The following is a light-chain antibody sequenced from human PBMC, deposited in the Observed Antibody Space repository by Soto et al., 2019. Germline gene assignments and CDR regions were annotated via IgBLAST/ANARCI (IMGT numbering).Light chain of an antibody. V-gene: IGKV3-20*01. CDR3: QQYGISLMYA. J-gene: IGKJ2*01. CDR2: GAS. CDR1: QSGDSSY. Sequence: EIVLTQSPGTLSLSPGERATLSCRASQSGDSSYLAWYKQKPGQPPRLLIVGASSTATGIPDRFSGSGSGTDFTLTISRLEAEDCAVYYCQQYGISLMYAFGQGTTLEIK.